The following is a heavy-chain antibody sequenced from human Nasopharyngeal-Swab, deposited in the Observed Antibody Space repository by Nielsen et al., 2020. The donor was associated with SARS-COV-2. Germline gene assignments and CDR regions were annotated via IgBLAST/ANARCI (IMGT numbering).Heavy chain of an antibody. CDR3: AHITRGLERDTIFGVPLASLSYYYMDV. CDR1: GFSLTTSGVG. V-gene: IGHV2-5*02. D-gene: IGHD3-3*01. J-gene: IGHJ6*03. CDR2: IYWGDDQ. Sequence: SGPTLVKPTQTLTLTCSFSGFSLTTSGVGVAWIRQPPGKALEWLAPIYWGDDQSHNPSLKTRPTITKDTSKDQVVLTLTNMGPVDSGTYYCAHITRGLERDTIFGVPLASLSYYYMDVWGKGTTVTVS.